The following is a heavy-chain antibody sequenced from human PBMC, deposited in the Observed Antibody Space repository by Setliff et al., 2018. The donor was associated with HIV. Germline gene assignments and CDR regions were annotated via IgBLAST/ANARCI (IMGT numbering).Heavy chain of an antibody. CDR1: VSTFSTYD. CDR3: AREYHVGTEGPRLANYFDF. D-gene: IGHD6-19*01. Sequence: SVKVSCKASVSTFSTYDINWVRQAPGQGFEWMGGIIPILGTEKYAQKFHGRVTITADKSTSTAYMELSSLGSEDTAIYYCAREYHVGTEGPRLANYFDFWGQGTLVTVSS. J-gene: IGHJ4*02. V-gene: IGHV1-69*10. CDR2: IIPILGTE.